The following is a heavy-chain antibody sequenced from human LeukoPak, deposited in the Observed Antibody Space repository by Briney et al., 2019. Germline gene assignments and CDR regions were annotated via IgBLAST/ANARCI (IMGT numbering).Heavy chain of an antibody. J-gene: IGHJ4*02. Sequence: PGGSLRLSCAASGFTFEDYTMHWVRQAPGKTLEWVSLINWHGTTYYTDSVKGRFTISRDNSKNSLYLQMDTLRSEDTAFYYCVKDLSYESSGPVFHYWGQGSPVTVSS. CDR3: VKDLSYESSGPVFHY. V-gene: IGHV3-43*01. CDR1: GFTFEDYT. CDR2: INWHGTT. D-gene: IGHD3-22*01.